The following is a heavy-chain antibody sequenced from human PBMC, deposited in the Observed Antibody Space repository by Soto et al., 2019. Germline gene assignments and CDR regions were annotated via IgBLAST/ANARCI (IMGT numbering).Heavy chain of an antibody. V-gene: IGHV3-7*01. J-gene: IGHJ4*02. Sequence: EVHLVESGGGLVQPGGSLRLSCAASGLPFSRYWLTWVRQAPGKGLEWVANINEDGSETYYLDSVRGRFTTSRDNAENSLFLQMNSLRAEDTAVYYCASRFCSVAACFRAGYRVLDYWGQGTVVTVSS. CDR2: INEDGSET. CDR1: GLPFSRYW. CDR3: ASRFCSVAACFRAGYRVLDY. D-gene: IGHD2-15*01.